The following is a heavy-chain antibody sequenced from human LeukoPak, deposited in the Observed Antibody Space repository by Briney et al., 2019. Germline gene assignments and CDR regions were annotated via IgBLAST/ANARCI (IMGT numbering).Heavy chain of an antibody. CDR1: GYTFTGYY. D-gene: IGHD3-10*01. V-gene: IGHV1-2*02. Sequence: ASVKVSCKASGYTFTGYYMHWVRQAPGQGLEWVGWINPNSGGTNYEQKFLGRVNMTRDTSSSTAYMELSRLTSNDTAVYYCARDRQHYGSGSYYDVRDLYGFGPWGQGTLVTVSS. CDR3: ARDRQHYGSGSYYDVRDLYGFGP. J-gene: IGHJ5*02. CDR2: INPNSGGT.